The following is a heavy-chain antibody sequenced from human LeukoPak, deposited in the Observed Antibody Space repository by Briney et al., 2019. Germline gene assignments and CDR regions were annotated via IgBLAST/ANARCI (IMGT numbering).Heavy chain of an antibody. Sequence: ASVQVSCKASGYTFTSYGISWVRQATGQGLEWMGWISAYNGNTNCAQKLQGRVTMTTDTSTSTAYMELRSLRSDDTAVYYCARGGYYDSSGYYPYWGQGTLVTVSS. D-gene: IGHD3-22*01. J-gene: IGHJ4*02. CDR1: GYTFTSYG. V-gene: IGHV1-18*01. CDR2: ISAYNGNT. CDR3: ARGGYYDSSGYYPY.